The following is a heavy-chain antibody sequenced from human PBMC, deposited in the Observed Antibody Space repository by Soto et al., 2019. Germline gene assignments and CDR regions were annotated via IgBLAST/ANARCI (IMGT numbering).Heavy chain of an antibody. CDR2: IYWDDDK. Sequence: VSGPTLVNPTQTLTLTCTFSGFSLSTSGVGVGWIRQPPGKALEWLALIYWDDDKRYSPSLKSRLTITKDTSKNQVVLTMTNMDPVDTATYYCAHSPILLIAAAGTSFDYWGQGTLVTVSS. CDR1: GFSLSTSGVG. CDR3: AHSPILLIAAAGTSFDY. J-gene: IGHJ4*02. D-gene: IGHD6-13*01. V-gene: IGHV2-5*02.